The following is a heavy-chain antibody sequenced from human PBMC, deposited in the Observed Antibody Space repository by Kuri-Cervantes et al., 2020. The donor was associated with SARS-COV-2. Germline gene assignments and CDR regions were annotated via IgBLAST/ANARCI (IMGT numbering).Heavy chain of an antibody. CDR2: IYATGIT. CDR1: GGAVNSYY. V-gene: IGHV4-4*07. CDR3: SRPYYGMDV. Sequence: ESLKISCTVSGGAVNSYYWSWIRQPAGKGLEWIGRIYATGITNYNPALKSRLTMSEDTSKNQFSLKLSSVTAADTAVYYCSRPYYGMDVWGQGTTVTVSS. J-gene: IGHJ6*02.